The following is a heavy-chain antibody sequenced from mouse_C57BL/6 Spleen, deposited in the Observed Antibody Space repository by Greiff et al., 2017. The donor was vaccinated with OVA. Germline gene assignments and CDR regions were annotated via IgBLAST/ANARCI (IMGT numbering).Heavy chain of an antibody. J-gene: IGHJ1*03. CDR2: IYPGDGDT. D-gene: IGHD6-1*01. V-gene: IGHV1-80*01. Sequence: VKLMESGAELVKPGASVKISCKASGYAFSSYWMNWVKQRPGKGLEWIGQIYPGDGDTNYNGKFKGKATLTADKSSSTAYMQLSSLTSEDSAVYFCARGGASGYFDVWGTGTTVTVSS. CDR3: ARGGASGYFDV. CDR1: GYAFSSYW.